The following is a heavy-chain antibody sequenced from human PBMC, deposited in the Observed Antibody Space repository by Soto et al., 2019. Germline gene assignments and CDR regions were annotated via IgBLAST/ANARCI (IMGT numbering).Heavy chain of an antibody. CDR3: ARQDAVAYYYGMDV. D-gene: IGHD2-15*01. CDR1: GGSISSSNYY. Sequence: QLQLQESGPGLVKPSETLSLTCTVSGGSISSSNYYWGWIRQPPGKGLEWIGSIYYSGSTYYNPSLKSRVTISVDTSKNQFSLKVSSVTAADTALYYCARQDAVAYYYGMDVWGQGTTVTVSS. CDR2: IYYSGST. J-gene: IGHJ6*02. V-gene: IGHV4-39*01.